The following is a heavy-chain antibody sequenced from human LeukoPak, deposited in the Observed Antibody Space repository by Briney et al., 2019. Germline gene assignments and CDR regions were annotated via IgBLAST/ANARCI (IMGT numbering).Heavy chain of an antibody. J-gene: IGHJ3*02. CDR2: ISSGSSYI. Sequence: SGGSLRLSCAASGFTFNTYSVNWVRQAPGKGLEWGSSISSGSSYIFYADSMKGRFTISRDNAKTSLYLQMNSLRAEDTAVYYCARQVGVDDAFDIWGQGTKVTVSS. CDR1: GFTFNTYS. V-gene: IGHV3-21*01. CDR3: ARQVGVDDAFDI. D-gene: IGHD1-26*01.